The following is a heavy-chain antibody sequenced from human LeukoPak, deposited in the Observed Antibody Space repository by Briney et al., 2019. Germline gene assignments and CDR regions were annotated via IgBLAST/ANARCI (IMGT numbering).Heavy chain of an antibody. CDR3: ARDLNDFWSGYHY. CDR1: GYTFTGYY. Sequence: GASVKVSCKASGYTFTGYYMHWVRQAPGQGLEWMGWINPNSGGTNYAQKFQGRVTMTKDTSISTAYMELSRLRSDDTAVYYWARDLNDFWSGYHYWGQGTLVTVSS. V-gene: IGHV1-2*02. CDR2: INPNSGGT. J-gene: IGHJ4*02. D-gene: IGHD3-3*01.